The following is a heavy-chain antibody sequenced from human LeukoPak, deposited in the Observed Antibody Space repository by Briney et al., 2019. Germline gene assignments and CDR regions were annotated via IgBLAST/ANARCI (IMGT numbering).Heavy chain of an antibody. CDR1: GGSISSSSYY. V-gene: IGHV4-61*02. CDR3: ARDIRYNYDRSGGFPPLEVFYFDS. D-gene: IGHD3-22*01. J-gene: IGHJ4*02. Sequence: PSETLSLTCTVSGGSISSSSYYWSWIRQPAGKGLEWIGRIYSSGSTNYNPSLKSRVTISVDTSKNQFSLKLGSVTAADTAVYYCARDIRYNYDRSGGFPPLEVFYFDSWGQGTLVTVSS. CDR2: IYSSGST.